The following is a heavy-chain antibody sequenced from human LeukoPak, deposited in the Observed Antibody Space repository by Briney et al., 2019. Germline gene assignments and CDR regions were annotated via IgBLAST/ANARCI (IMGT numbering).Heavy chain of an antibody. Sequence: SETLSLTCTVSGGSISSGSYYWSWIRQPAGKGLEWIGRIYTSGSTNYNPSLKSRVTISVDTSKNQFSLKLSSVTAADTAVYYCARGRLIYYYDSSGYHEDAFEIWGQGTMVTVSS. CDR3: ARGRLIYYYDSSGYHEDAFEI. CDR2: IYTSGST. J-gene: IGHJ3*02. D-gene: IGHD3-22*01. V-gene: IGHV4-61*02. CDR1: GGSISSGSYY.